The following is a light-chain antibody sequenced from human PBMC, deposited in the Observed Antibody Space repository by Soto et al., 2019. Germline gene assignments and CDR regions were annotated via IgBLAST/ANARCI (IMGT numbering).Light chain of an antibody. Sequence: EIVLTQSPGTLSLSPGERATISCRASQSVSSSYLAWYQQKPGQAPRLLIYGASSRATGIPDRFSGSGSGTDFTLTISSLEPDDFAVYYCQQYGSSPQTFGQGTRLEIK. CDR3: QQYGSSPQT. V-gene: IGKV3-20*01. CDR1: QSVSSSY. J-gene: IGKJ5*01. CDR2: GAS.